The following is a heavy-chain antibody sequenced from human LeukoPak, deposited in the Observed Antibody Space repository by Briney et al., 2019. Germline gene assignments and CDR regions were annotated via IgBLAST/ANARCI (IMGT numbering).Heavy chain of an antibody. D-gene: IGHD5-18*01. CDR3: ASRVTAMNDLNDY. CDR1: GYTFTSYD. CDR2: MNPNSGNT. J-gene: IGHJ4*02. Sequence: ASVKVSCKASGYTFTSYDINWVRQATGQGLEWMGWMNPNSGNTGYAQKFQGRVTMTRNTSISTAYMELSSLRSEDTAVYYCASRVTAMNDLNDYWRQGTLVTVSS. V-gene: IGHV1-8*01.